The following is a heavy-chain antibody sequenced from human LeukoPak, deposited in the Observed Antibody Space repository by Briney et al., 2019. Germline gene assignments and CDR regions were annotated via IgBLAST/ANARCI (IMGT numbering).Heavy chain of an antibody. CDR1: GFSFSNDW. J-gene: IGHJ4*02. CDR2: INQDESKK. V-gene: IGHV3-7*01. CDR3: ARDHAYRTDY. D-gene: IGHD2-2*01. Sequence: TGGPLRLSCAASGFSFSNDWMCWVRQAPGKGLEWVANINQDESKKYYVDSVKGRFTIFRDNAKNSLYLQMSSLRAEDTAVYYCARDHAYRTDYWGQGTLVTVSS.